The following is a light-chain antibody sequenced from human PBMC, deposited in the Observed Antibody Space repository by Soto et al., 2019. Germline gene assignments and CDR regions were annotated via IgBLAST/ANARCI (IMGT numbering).Light chain of an antibody. V-gene: IGKV3-15*01. J-gene: IGKJ1*01. CDR3: QQYTDWPPWT. Sequence: EIVMTQSPGTLSVSPGERATLSCRASQSIRSDSAWYQHKPGQAPRLLIYAASTRATGIPSRFSGSGSGTEFSLTISSLQSEDSAVYYCQQYTDWPPWTFGQGTKVDIK. CDR1: QSIRSD. CDR2: AAS.